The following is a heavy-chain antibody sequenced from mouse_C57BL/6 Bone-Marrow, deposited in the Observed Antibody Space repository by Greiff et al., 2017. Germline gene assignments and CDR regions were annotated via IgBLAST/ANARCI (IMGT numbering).Heavy chain of an antibody. CDR1: GYTFTSYG. D-gene: IGHD1-1*01. CDR3: ARGYYGSSGWFAY. CDR2: IYPRSGNT. Sequence: QVQLQQSGAELARPGASVKLSCKASGYTFTSYGISWVKQRTGQGLEWIGEIYPRSGNTYYNEKFKGKATLTADKSSSTAYMELRSLTSEDSAVYFCARGYYGSSGWFAYWGQGTLVTVSA. J-gene: IGHJ3*01. V-gene: IGHV1-81*01.